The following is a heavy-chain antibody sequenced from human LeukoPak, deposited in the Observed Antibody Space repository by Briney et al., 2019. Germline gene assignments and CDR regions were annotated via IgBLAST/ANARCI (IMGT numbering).Heavy chain of an antibody. D-gene: IGHD3-22*01. CDR2: IYTSGST. V-gene: IGHV4-61*02. CDR3: ARYGCDSSRWLSNYYYYMDV. CDR1: GGSISSGSYY. J-gene: IGHJ6*03. Sequence: SETLSLTCTVSGGSISSGSYYWSWIRQPAGKGLEWIGRIYTSGSTNYNPSLKSRVTISVDTSKNQFSLKLSSVTAADTAVYYCARYGCDSSRWLSNYYYYMDVWGKGTTVTVSS.